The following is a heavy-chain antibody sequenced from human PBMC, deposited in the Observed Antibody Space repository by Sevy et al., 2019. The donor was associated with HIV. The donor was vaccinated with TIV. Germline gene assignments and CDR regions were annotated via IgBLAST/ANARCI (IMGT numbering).Heavy chain of an antibody. D-gene: IGHD2-21*02. Sequence: ASVKVSCQASGYTFDNYDINWVRQATGQGLEWMGWMNPNSGNTGYAEKFQGRVTMSRVSSIRTAYMELNGLTSEDTAVYYCTRVLSFTYAKRGDWLNWYFDVWGRGTLVTVSS. CDR3: TRVLSFTYAKRGDWLNWYFDV. V-gene: IGHV1-8*01. CDR2: MNPNSGNT. J-gene: IGHJ2*01. CDR1: GYTFDNYD.